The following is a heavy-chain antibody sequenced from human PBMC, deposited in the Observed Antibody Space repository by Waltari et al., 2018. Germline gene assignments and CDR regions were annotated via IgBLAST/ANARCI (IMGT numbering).Heavy chain of an antibody. CDR1: GFTFDDYA. V-gene: IGHV3-9*01. J-gene: IGHJ6*02. CDR2: ISGNSGSI. CDR3: AKELLGYYYYGMDV. Sequence: EVQLVESGGGLVQPGRSLRLSCAASGFTFDDYAMHWVRQAPGKGLEWVSGISGNSGSIGYADSVKGRFTISRDNAKNSLYLQMNSLRAEDTALYYCAKELLGYYYYGMDVWGQGTTVTVSS. D-gene: IGHD1-26*01.